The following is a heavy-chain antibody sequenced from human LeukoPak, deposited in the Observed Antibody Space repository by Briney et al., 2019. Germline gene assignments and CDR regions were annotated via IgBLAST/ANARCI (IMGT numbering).Heavy chain of an antibody. CDR1: GFTFSGSA. V-gene: IGHV3-73*01. J-gene: IGHJ4*02. D-gene: IGHD3-16*02. Sequence: VGSLRLSCAASGFTFSGSAMHWVRQASGKGLEWVGRIRSKANSYATAYAASVKGRFTISRDDSKNTAYLQMNSLKTEDTAVYYCTRDMITFGGVIPNYWGQGTLVTVSS. CDR2: IRSKANSYAT. CDR3: TRDMITFGGVIPNY.